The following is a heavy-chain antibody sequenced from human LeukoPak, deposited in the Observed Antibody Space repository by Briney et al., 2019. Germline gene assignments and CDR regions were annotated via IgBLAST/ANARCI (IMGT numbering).Heavy chain of an antibody. CDR3: AKDLGIAVADHNFDY. J-gene: IGHJ4*02. D-gene: IGHD6-19*01. CDR2: ISGSGGST. CDR1: GFTFSSYA. Sequence: GGSLRLSCAASGFTFSSYAMSWVRQAPGEGLEWVSAISGSGGSTYYADSVKGRFTISRDNSKNTLYLQMNSLRAEDTAVYYCAKDLGIAVADHNFDYWGQGTLVTVSS. V-gene: IGHV3-23*01.